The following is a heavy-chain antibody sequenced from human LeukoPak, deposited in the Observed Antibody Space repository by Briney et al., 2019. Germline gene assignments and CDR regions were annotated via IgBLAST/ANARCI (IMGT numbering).Heavy chain of an antibody. Sequence: SETLSLTCAVSGYSISSGYYWGWIRQPPGKGLEWIGSIYHSGSTYYNPSLKSRVTISVDTSKNQFSLKLSSVTAADTAVYYCAKDPDYQLLSRAAFDIWGQGTMVTVSS. V-gene: IGHV4-38-2*02. CDR2: IYHSGST. J-gene: IGHJ3*02. CDR3: AKDPDYQLLSRAAFDI. D-gene: IGHD2-2*01. CDR1: GYSISSGYY.